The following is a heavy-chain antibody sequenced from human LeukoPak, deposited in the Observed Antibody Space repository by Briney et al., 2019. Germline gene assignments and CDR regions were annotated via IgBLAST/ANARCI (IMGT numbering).Heavy chain of an antibody. CDR1: GFTFRTYW. D-gene: IGHD5-24*01. J-gene: IGHJ4*02. Sequence: GGSLRLSCAVSGFTFRTYWMHWVRQVPGEGLEWVANIKEDGTETYYVDSVKGLFTISRDNAKNSLYLQMNSLRVEDTAVYYCAKEGRSLQTYWGQGTLVTVSS. V-gene: IGHV3-7*03. CDR2: IKEDGTET. CDR3: AKEGRSLQTY.